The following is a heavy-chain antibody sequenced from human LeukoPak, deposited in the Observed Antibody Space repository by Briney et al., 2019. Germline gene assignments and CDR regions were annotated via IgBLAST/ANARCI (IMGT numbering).Heavy chain of an antibody. CDR3: AGGWELLTLFVY. Sequence: SETLSLTCTVSGGSISSYYWSWIRQPAGKGLEWIGRIYTSGSTNYNPSLKSRVTMSVDTSKNQFSLKLSSVTAADTAVYYCAGGWELLTLFVYWGQGTLVTVSS. CDR2: IYTSGST. J-gene: IGHJ4*02. CDR1: GGSISSYY. D-gene: IGHD1-26*01. V-gene: IGHV4-4*07.